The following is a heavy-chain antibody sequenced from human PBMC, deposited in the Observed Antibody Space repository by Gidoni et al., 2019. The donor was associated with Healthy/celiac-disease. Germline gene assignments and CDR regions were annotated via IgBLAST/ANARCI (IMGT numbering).Heavy chain of an antibody. J-gene: IGHJ6*02. V-gene: IGHV3-30*18. D-gene: IGHD4-17*01. CDR1: GFTFSSYG. CDR3: AKEPDYGDYVPTYYGMDV. Sequence: QVQLVESGGGVVQPGRSLRLSCAASGFTFSSYGMHWVRQAPGKGLAWVAVISYDGSNKYYADSVKGRFTISRDNSKNTLYLQMNSLRAEDTAVYYCAKEPDYGDYVPTYYGMDVWGQGTTVTVSS. CDR2: ISYDGSNK.